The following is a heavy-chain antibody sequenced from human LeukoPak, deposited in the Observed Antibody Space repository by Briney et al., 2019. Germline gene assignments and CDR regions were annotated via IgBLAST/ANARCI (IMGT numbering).Heavy chain of an antibody. CDR1: GGTFISYA. CDR3: AREEYYYDSSGYYYSHGTQYFQH. V-gene: IGHV1-69*13. CDR2: IIPIFGTA. J-gene: IGHJ1*01. D-gene: IGHD3-22*01. Sequence: ASVKVSCKASGGTFISYAISWVRQAPGQGLEWMGGIIPIFGTANYAQKFQGRVTITADESTSTAYMELSSLRSEDTAVYYCAREEYYYDSSGYYYSHGTQYFQHWGQGTLVTVSS.